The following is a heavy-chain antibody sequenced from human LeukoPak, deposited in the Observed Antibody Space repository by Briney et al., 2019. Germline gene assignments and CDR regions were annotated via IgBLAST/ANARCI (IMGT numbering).Heavy chain of an antibody. CDR1: GFTFSNYA. V-gene: IGHV3-23*01. CDR3: AKGFNGGNYYYHFDY. Sequence: PGGSLRPSCAASGFTFSNYAMSWVRQAPGKGLEWVSAIVGGGDRTYYADSVKGRFTISRDNFNNMLYLQMTSLRADDTAVYFCAKGFNGGNYYYHFDYWGQGTLVTVSS. CDR2: IVGGGDRT. D-gene: IGHD1-26*01. J-gene: IGHJ4*02.